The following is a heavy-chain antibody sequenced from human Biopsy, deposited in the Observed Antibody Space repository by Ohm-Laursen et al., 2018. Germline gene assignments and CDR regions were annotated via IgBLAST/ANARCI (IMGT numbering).Heavy chain of an antibody. J-gene: IGHJ6*02. CDR1: GDSVTKYC. V-gene: IGHV4-59*02. D-gene: IGHD4-11*01. CDR2: IYYSVMT. Sequence: GTLSLTCPVSGDSVTKYCWSWIRQPPGKGLEWIGHIYYSVMTNYNPSLQSRVSISVDTSRNQVSLTLSSVTAADTAVYYCARDSGILNYGNFKYYHYYGMDVWGQGTKVTVSS. CDR3: ARDSGILNYGNFKYYHYYGMDV.